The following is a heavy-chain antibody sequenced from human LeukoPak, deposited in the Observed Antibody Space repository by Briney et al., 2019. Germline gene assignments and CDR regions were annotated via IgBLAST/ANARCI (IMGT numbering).Heavy chain of an antibody. D-gene: IGHD3-10*01. CDR3: ATNILVRDIINWFDP. J-gene: IGHJ5*02. CDR1: GYTFTSNY. V-gene: IGHV1-2*02. CDR2: IKPNSGDT. Sequence: ASVKVSCKAFGYTFTSNYMHWVRQAPGEGLEWMGWIKPNSGDTRSAQKFQGRVIMTRDTSTGTAYMELSSLRYDDTAVYYCATNILVRDIINWFDPWGQGTLVTVSS.